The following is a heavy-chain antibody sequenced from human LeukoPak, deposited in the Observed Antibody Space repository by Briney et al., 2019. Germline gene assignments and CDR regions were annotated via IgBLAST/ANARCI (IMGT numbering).Heavy chain of an antibody. Sequence: HPGGSLRLSCTASGFTFGDYAMSWVRQAPGKGLEWVGFIRSKAYGGTTEYAASVKGRFTISRDDSKSIAYLQMNSLKTEDTAVYYCTRTETASYYDFWSGSYYHYYMDVWGKGTTVTVSS. CDR1: GFTFGDYA. CDR3: TRTETASYYDFWSGSYYHYYMDV. CDR2: IRSKAYGGTT. D-gene: IGHD3-3*01. V-gene: IGHV3-49*04. J-gene: IGHJ6*03.